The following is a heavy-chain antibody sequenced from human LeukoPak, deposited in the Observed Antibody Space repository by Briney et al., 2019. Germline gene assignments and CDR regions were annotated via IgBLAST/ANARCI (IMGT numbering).Heavy chain of an antibody. J-gene: IGHJ6*02. CDR1: GYTLTSYG. CDR2: ISAYNGNT. Sequence: ASVKVSCKASGYTLTSYGISWVRQAPGQGLEWMGWISAYNGNTNYAQKLQGRVTMTTDTSTSTAYMELRSLRSDDTAVYYCARGDSITMVRGYYGMDVWGQGTTVTVSS. CDR3: ARGDSITMVRGYYGMDV. V-gene: IGHV1-18*01. D-gene: IGHD3-10*01.